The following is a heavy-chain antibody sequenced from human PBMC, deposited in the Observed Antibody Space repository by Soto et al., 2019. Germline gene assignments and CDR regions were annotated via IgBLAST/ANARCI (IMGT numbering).Heavy chain of an antibody. CDR1: GFTFSSYA. Sequence: GGSLRLSCAASGFTFSSYAMHWVRQAPGKGLEWVAVISYDGSNKYYADSVKGRFTISRDNSKNTLYLQMNSLRAEDTAVYYCARDRGQQLDLYHGMDVWGQGTTVTVSS. D-gene: IGHD6-13*01. V-gene: IGHV3-30-3*01. J-gene: IGHJ6*02. CDR2: ISYDGSNK. CDR3: ARDRGQQLDLYHGMDV.